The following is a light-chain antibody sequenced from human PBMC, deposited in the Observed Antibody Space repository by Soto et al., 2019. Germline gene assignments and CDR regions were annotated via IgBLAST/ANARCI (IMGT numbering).Light chain of an antibody. CDR3: QQYNNWGLS. V-gene: IGKV3-20*01. CDR2: GAS. Sequence: EIVLTQSPGTLSLSPGERATLSCRASQSVSSSYLAWYQQKPGQAPRLLIYGASSRATGIPDRFSGSGSGTEFTLTISSLQSEESAIYYCQQYNNWGLSFGGGTKVDIK. J-gene: IGKJ4*01. CDR1: QSVSSSY.